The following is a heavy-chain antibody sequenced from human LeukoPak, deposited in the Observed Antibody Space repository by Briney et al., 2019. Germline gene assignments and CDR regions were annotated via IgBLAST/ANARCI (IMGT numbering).Heavy chain of an antibody. CDR3: ARDQRYSSSWYVDY. V-gene: IGHV3-30*03. D-gene: IGHD6-13*01. J-gene: IGHJ4*02. Sequence: GRSLRLSCAASGFTFSSYGMHWVRQAPGKGLEWVAVISYDGSNEDYADSVKGRFTISRDNSKNTLYLQTNSLRAEDTAVYYCARDQRYSSSWYVDYWGQGTRVTVSS. CDR1: GFTFSSYG. CDR2: ISYDGSNE.